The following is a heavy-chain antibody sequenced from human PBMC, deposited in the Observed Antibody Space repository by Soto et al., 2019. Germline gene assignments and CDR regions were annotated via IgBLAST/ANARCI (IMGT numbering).Heavy chain of an antibody. CDR3: ARLPIAVAGQYYYYYGMDV. Sequence: SQTLSLTCVISGDSVSSNSAAWNWIRQSPSRGLEWLGRTYYRSKWYNDYAVSVKSRITINPDTSKNQFSLQLNSVTPEDTAVYYCARLPIAVAGQYYYYYGMDVWGQGTTVTVSS. J-gene: IGHJ6*02. CDR1: GDSVSSNSAA. D-gene: IGHD6-19*01. V-gene: IGHV6-1*01. CDR2: TYYRSKWYN.